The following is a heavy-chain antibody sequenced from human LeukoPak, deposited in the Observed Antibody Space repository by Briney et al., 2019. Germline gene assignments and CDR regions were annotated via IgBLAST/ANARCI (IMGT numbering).Heavy chain of an antibody. V-gene: IGHV4-4*07. J-gene: IGHJ5*02. CDR2: IYTSGST. Sequence: PSETLSLTCTVSGGSISSYYWSWIRQPAGKGLEWIGRIYTSGSTNYNPSLKSRVTMSVDTSKNQFSLKLSSVTAADTAVYYCARVGGSSWLNWFDPWAREPWSPSPQ. CDR1: GGSISSYY. D-gene: IGHD6-13*01. CDR3: ARVGGSSWLNWFDP.